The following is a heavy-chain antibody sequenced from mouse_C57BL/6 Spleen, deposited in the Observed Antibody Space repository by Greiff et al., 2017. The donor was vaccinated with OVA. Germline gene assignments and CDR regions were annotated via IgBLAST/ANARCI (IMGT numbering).Heavy chain of an antibody. V-gene: IGHV1-72*01. CDR2: IDPKSGGT. J-gene: IGHJ4*01. Sequence: VQLQQPGAELVKPGASVKLSCKASGYTFTSYWMHWVKQRPGRGLEWIGRIDPKSGGTNYNEKFKSKATLTVDKPSSTAYMQLSSLTSEDSAVYYCARFAEALDYWGQGTSVTVSS. CDR3: ARFAEALDY. CDR1: GYTFTSYW.